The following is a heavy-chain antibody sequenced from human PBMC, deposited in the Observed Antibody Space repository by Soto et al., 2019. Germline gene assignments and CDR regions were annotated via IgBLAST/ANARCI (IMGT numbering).Heavy chain of an antibody. Sequence: EVQLVESGGGLVQPGGSLRLSCAASGFTFSSYWMSWVHQAPGKGLEWVANIKQDGSEKYYVDSVKGRFTISRDNAKNSLYLQMNSLRAEDTAVYYCARSYDSSGYYEGGWFDPWGQGTLVTVSS. V-gene: IGHV3-7*01. CDR3: ARSYDSSGYYEGGWFDP. CDR2: IKQDGSEK. D-gene: IGHD3-22*01. J-gene: IGHJ5*02. CDR1: GFTFSSYW.